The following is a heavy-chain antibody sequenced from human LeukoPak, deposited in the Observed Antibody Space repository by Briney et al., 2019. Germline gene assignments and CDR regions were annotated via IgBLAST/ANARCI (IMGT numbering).Heavy chain of an antibody. CDR3: ARDRGYSSSWYAHYYFDY. J-gene: IGHJ4*02. CDR2: IYYSGST. CDR1: GGSISSSSYY. V-gene: IGHV4-39*01. Sequence: SETLSLTCTVSGGSISSSSYYWGWIRQPSGKGLEWIGSIYYSGSTYYNPSLKSRVTISVDTSKNQFSLKLSSVTAADTAVYYCARDRGYSSSWYAHYYFDYWGQGTLVTVSS. D-gene: IGHD6-13*01.